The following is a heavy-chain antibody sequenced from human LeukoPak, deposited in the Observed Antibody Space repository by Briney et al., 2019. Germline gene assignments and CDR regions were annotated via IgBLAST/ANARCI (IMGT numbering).Heavy chain of an antibody. Sequence: SETPSLTCTVSGGSISSYYWSWIRQPAGKGLEWIGRIYTSGSTNYNPSLKSRVTMSVDTSKNQFSLKRSSVTAADTAVYYCAKLLNDYGDYYFDYWGQGTLVTVSS. J-gene: IGHJ4*02. D-gene: IGHD4-17*01. CDR2: IYTSGST. CDR1: GGSISSYY. V-gene: IGHV4-4*07. CDR3: AKLLNDYGDYYFDY.